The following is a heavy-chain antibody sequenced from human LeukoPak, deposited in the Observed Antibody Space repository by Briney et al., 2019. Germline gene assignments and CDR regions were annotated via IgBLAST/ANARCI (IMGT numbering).Heavy chain of an antibody. D-gene: IGHD3-3*01. CDR3: ARGSYYDFWSGYYLDY. J-gene: IGHJ4*02. Sequence: PSETLSLTCTVSGGSISSSSYYWGWIRQPPGKGLEWIGSIYYSGSTYYNPSLKSRVTISVDTSKNQFSLKLSSVTATDTAVYYCARGSYYDFWSGYYLDYWGQGTLVTVSS. V-gene: IGHV4-39*01. CDR2: IYYSGST. CDR1: GGSISSSSYY.